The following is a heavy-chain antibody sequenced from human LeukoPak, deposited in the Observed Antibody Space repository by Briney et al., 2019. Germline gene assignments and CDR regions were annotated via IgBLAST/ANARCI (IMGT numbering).Heavy chain of an antibody. D-gene: IGHD3-22*01. CDR2: ISSSSSYI. V-gene: IGHV3-21*01. J-gene: IGHJ4*02. CDR1: GFTFSNYD. Sequence: GGSLTLSCAVSGFTFSNYDMSWVRQAPGKGLEWVSSISSSSSYIYYADSVKGRFTISRDNAKNSLYLQMNSLRAEDTAVYYCARRDSSGFDYWGQGTLVTVSS. CDR3: ARRDSSGFDY.